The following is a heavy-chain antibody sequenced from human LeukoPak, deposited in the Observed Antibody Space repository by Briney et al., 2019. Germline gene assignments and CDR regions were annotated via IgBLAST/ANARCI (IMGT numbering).Heavy chain of an antibody. CDR1: GFTFNSYS. J-gene: IGHJ4*02. V-gene: IGHV3-21*01. Sequence: GGSLRLSCAASGFTFNSYSMNWVRQAPGKGLEWVSCISPSSSYIYNADSVKGRFTVSRDNAKNSLYLQMNSLRAEDTAVYYCARGCGGNCYLNDYWGQGTLVTVSS. CDR3: ARGCGGNCYLNDY. CDR2: ISPSSSYI. D-gene: IGHD2-15*01.